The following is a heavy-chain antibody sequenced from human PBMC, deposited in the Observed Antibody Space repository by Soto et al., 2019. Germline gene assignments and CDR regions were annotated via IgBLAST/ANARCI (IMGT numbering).Heavy chain of an antibody. J-gene: IGHJ5*02. CDR1: GFTFSSYA. Sequence: QVQLVESGGGVVQPGRSLRLSCAAAGFTFSSYAMHWVRQAPGKGLEWVAVISYDGSNKYYADSVKGRFTISRDNSKNTLYLQMNSLRAEDTAVYYCAREHSRVENWFDPWGQGTLVTVSS. D-gene: IGHD6-13*01. V-gene: IGHV3-30-3*01. CDR3: AREHSRVENWFDP. CDR2: ISYDGSNK.